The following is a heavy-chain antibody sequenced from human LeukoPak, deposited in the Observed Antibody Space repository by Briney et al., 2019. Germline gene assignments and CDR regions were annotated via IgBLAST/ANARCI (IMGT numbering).Heavy chain of an antibody. V-gene: IGHV3-48*03. D-gene: IGHD6-19*01. J-gene: IGHJ4*02. CDR1: GFTLSSYE. CDR3: AREIDLATEVAGFSLDY. Sequence: GVSLRLSCAASGFTLSSYEMDWVRQAPGKGLEWVSYISSSGRTMYYADSVKGRFTISRDTAQNSLYLQMNSLRAEDTAVYYCAREIDLATEVAGFSLDYWGQGTVVTVSS. CDR2: ISSSGRTM.